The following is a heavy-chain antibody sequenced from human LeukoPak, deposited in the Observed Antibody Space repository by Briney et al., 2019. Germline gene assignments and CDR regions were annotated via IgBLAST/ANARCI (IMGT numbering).Heavy chain of an antibody. CDR2: ISYDGTNK. CDR1: GFTFDDYG. D-gene: IGHD5-12*01. CDR3: ARGGDYDFFDY. J-gene: IGHJ4*02. Sequence: GRSLRLSCAASGFTFDDYGMHWVRQAPGKGLEWLAVISYDGTNKYYADSVKGRFTISRDNSKNTLSLQMNSLGVEDTAVYYCARGGDYDFFDYWGQGTLVTVSS. V-gene: IGHV3-30*03.